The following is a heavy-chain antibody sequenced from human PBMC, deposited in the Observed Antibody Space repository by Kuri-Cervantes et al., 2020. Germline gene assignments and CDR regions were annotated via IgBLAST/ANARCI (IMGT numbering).Heavy chain of an antibody. D-gene: IGHD5-12*01. CDR1: GFTFSSYS. CDR2: ISSSSSYI. J-gene: IGHJ4*02. Sequence: ETLSLTCAASGFTFSSYSMNWVRQAPGKGLEWVSSISSSSSYIDYADSVKGRFTISRDNAKNSLYLQMNSLRAEDTAVYYCARDQVPYSGYDSPFDYWGQGTLVTVSS. CDR3: ARDQVPYSGYDSPFDY. V-gene: IGHV3-21*01.